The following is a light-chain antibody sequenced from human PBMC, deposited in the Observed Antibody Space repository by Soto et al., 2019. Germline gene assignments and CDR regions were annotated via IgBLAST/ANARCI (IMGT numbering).Light chain of an antibody. CDR3: CSFTSSNTHV. CDR1: NSNLGAGYD. CDR2: GNR. Sequence: QSVLTQPPSVSGAPGQRVTISCTGNNSNLGAGYDVHWYQQLPGAAPKLVIFGNRNRPSGVPERFSGSKSGTSASLAITGLQAEDEADYYCCSFTSSNTHVFGTGTKLTVL. V-gene: IGLV1-40*01. J-gene: IGLJ1*01.